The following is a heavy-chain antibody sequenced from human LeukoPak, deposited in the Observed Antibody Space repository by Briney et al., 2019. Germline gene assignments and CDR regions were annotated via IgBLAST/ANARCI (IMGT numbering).Heavy chain of an antibody. Sequence: SETLSLTCTVSGASFSSSTYYWGRIRQPPGKGLEWIGSIYYSGSTYYNPSLKSRVTMSVDTSKNQFSLKLSSVTAADTAVYYCARHAGGISATGTRPFDYWGQGTLVTVSS. J-gene: IGHJ4*02. D-gene: IGHD6-13*01. CDR2: IYYSGST. V-gene: IGHV4-39*01. CDR1: GASFSSSTYY. CDR3: ARHAGGISATGTRPFDY.